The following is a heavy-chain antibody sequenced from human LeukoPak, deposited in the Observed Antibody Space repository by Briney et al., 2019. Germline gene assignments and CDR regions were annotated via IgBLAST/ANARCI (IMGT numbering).Heavy chain of an antibody. CDR3: ARDHIVVVPAAPGY. J-gene: IGHJ4*02. CDR1: GYTFTSYG. D-gene: IGHD2-2*01. V-gene: IGHV1-18*01. CDR2: ISAHNGNT. Sequence: ASVKVSCKASGYTFTSYGISWVRQAPGQGLEWMGWISAHNGNTNYAQKLQGRVTMTTDTSTSTAYMELRSLRSDDTAVYYCARDHIVVVPAAPGYWGQGTLVTVSS.